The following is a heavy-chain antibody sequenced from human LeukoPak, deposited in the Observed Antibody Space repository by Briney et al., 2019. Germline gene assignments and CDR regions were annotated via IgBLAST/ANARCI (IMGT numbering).Heavy chain of an antibody. CDR2: ISSSSSYI. CDR3: ARTLRRYSSGWYPDYFDY. Sequence: GGSLRLSCAASGFTFSSYSMNWVRQAPGKGLEWVSSISSSSSYIYYADSVKGRFTISRDNAKNSLYLQMNSLRAEDTAVYYCARTLRRYSSGWYPDYFDYWGQGTLVTVSS. J-gene: IGHJ4*02. CDR1: GFTFSSYS. D-gene: IGHD6-19*01. V-gene: IGHV3-21*01.